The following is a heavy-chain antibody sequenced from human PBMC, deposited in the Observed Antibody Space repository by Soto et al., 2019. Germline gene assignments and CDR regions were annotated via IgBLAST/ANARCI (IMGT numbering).Heavy chain of an antibody. V-gene: IGHV1-8*02. CDR1: GYTFTGCY. Sequence: ASAKVCCKACGYTFTGCYMHWVRQAPGQGLEWMGWMNPNSGNTGYAQKFQGRVTMTRNTSISTAYMELSSLRSEDTAVYYCARGVGPTNWGQGTLVTVSS. CDR2: MNPNSGNT. J-gene: IGHJ4*02. D-gene: IGHD1-26*01. CDR3: ARGVGPTN.